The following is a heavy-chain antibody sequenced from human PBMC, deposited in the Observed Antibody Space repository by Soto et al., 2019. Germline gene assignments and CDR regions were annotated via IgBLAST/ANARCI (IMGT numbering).Heavy chain of an antibody. CDR2: ISYDGSNK. CDR1: GFTFSSYG. Sequence: GGSLRLSCAASGFTFSSYGMHWVRQAPGKGLEWVAVISYDGSNKYYVDSVKGRFTISRDNSKSTLYLQMNSLRAEDTAVYYCAKDYWAYYYDSSGYYYFDYWGQGTLVTVSS. D-gene: IGHD3-22*01. CDR3: AKDYWAYYYDSSGYYYFDY. V-gene: IGHV3-30*18. J-gene: IGHJ4*02.